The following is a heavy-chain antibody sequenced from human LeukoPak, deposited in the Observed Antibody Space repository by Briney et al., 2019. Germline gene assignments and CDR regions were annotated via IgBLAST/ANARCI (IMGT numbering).Heavy chain of an antibody. V-gene: IGHV7-4-1*02. Sequence: ASVKVSCKASGYSFTTYTLNWLRQALGQGLEWLGWINTNTGKPTYAQGFTGRFVFSLDASLSTAYLQVSGLNTADTAVFYCARDGHTLRPFDHWGQGTLVTVSS. CDR1: GYSFTTYT. J-gene: IGHJ4*02. CDR3: ARDGHTLRPFDH. CDR2: INTNTGKP.